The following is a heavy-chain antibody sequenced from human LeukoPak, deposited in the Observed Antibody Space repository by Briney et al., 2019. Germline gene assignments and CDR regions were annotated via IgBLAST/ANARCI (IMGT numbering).Heavy chain of an antibody. V-gene: IGHV4-59*11. J-gene: IGHJ5*02. CDR2: ISYIGST. D-gene: IGHD3-10*01. Sequence: SETLSLTCAVSDDSFSSHYWTWIRQPPGKGLEWIGYISYIGSTNYNPSLKSRVTISIDTSKNQFSLKLSSVTAADTAVYYCARVYYYGSGTLDWFEPWGQGTLVTVSS. CDR3: ARVYYYGSGTLDWFEP. CDR1: DDSFSSHY.